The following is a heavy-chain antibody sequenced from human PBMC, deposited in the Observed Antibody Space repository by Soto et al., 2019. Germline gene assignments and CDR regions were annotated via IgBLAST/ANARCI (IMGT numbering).Heavy chain of an antibody. V-gene: IGHV5-51*01. Sequence: GESLKISCKGSGYSFTSYWIGWVRQMPGKGLEWMGIIYPGDSDTRYSPSFQGQVTISADKSISTAYLQWSSLKASDTAMYYCARRVLRFLEWSPSGWFDPWGQGTLVTAPQ. CDR3: ARRVLRFLEWSPSGWFDP. J-gene: IGHJ5*02. CDR1: GYSFTSYW. D-gene: IGHD3-3*01. CDR2: IYPGDSDT.